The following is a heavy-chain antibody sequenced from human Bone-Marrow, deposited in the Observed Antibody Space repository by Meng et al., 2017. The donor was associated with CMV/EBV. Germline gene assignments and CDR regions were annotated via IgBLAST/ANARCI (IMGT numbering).Heavy chain of an antibody. CDR1: GFTFSRYW. J-gene: IGHJ2*01. CDR3: ARLNWYFVL. Sequence: GGSLRLSCAASGFTFSRYWMSWVRQAPGKGLEWVASIKQDESEKYYVDSVKGRFTISRDNAKNSLYLQMNSLRAEDTAVYYCARLNWYFVLWGRGTLVTVSS. V-gene: IGHV3-7*01. CDR2: IKQDESEK.